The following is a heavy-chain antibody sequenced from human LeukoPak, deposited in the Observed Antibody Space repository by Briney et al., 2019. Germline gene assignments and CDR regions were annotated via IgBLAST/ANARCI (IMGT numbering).Heavy chain of an antibody. CDR2: IYTSGST. CDR1: GGPISSYY. CDR3: RTYYYDSSGYVFDY. J-gene: IGHJ4*02. D-gene: IGHD3-22*01. V-gene: IGHV4-4*07. Sequence: SETLSLTCTVSGGPISSYYWSWIRQSAGKGLEWIGRIYTSGSTNYNPSLKSRVTMSVDTSKNQFSLKLSSVTAADTAVYYCRTYYYDSSGYVFDYWGQGTLVTVSS.